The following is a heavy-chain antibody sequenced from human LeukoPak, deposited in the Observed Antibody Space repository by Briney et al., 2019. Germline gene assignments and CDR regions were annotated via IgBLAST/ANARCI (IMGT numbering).Heavy chain of an antibody. V-gene: IGHV4-4*07. Sequence: SETLSLTCTVSGGSISSYYWSWIRQPAGKGLEWIGRIYTSGSTNYNPSLKSRVTMSVDTSKNQFSLKLSSVTAADTAVYYCARTRIIAAAVDYYYYMDVWGKGTTVTVSS. CDR2: IYTSGST. CDR1: GGSISSYY. J-gene: IGHJ6*03. CDR3: ARTRIIAAAVDYYYYMDV. D-gene: IGHD6-13*01.